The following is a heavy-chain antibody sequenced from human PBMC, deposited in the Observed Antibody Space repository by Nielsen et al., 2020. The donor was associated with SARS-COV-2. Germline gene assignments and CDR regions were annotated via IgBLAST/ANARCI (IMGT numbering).Heavy chain of an antibody. Sequence: ASVKVSCKASGYSFTSYAMHWVWQAPGQRLEWMGWINVGNGNTKYSQKFQGRVTITRDTSASTAYMELSSLRSEDTAVYYCARDAGYYDSSGYYPVAYDYWGQGTLVTVSS. J-gene: IGHJ4*02. V-gene: IGHV1-3*01. CDR2: INVGNGNT. CDR3: ARDAGYYDSSGYYPVAYDY. D-gene: IGHD3-22*01. CDR1: GYSFTSYA.